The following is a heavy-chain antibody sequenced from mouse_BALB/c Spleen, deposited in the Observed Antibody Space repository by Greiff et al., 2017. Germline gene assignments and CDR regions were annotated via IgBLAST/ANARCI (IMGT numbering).Heavy chain of an antibody. CDR1: GYTFTSYY. D-gene: IGHD1-1*01. Sequence: VQLQQSGPELVKPGASVRISCKASGYTFTSYYIHWVKQRPGQGLEWIGWIYPGNVNTKYNEKFKGKATLTADKSSSTAYMQLSSLTSEDSAVYFCARRGYGSSYDWYFDVWGAGTTVTVSS. V-gene: IGHV1S56*01. J-gene: IGHJ1*01. CDR2: IYPGNVNT. CDR3: ARRGYGSSYDWYFDV.